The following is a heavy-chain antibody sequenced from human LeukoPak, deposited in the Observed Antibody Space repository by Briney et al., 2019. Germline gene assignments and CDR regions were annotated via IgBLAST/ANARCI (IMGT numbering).Heavy chain of an antibody. CDR1: GGPFPSYS. V-gene: IGHV1-69*04. D-gene: IGHD6-13*01. CDR3: ARDPRGIAAAGTPGY. Sequence: GASGEVSFKASGGPFPSYSISWGGPAPGQGVGWGGRIIPILGIANYAQKFQGRVTITADKSTSTAYMELSSLRSEDTAVYYCARDPRGIAAAGTPGYWGQGTLVTVSS. CDR2: IIPILGIA. J-gene: IGHJ4*02.